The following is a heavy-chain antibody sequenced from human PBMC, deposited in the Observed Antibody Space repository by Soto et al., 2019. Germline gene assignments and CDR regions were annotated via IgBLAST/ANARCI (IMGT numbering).Heavy chain of an antibody. CDR2: IIPIFGTA. J-gene: IGHJ5*02. CDR3: ARGPGLGLNWFDP. CDR1: GGTFSSYS. D-gene: IGHD1-26*01. Sequence: ASVKVSCKASGGTFSSYSISWVRQAPGQGLEWMGGIIPIFGTANYAQKFQGRVTITADKSTSTAYMELSSLRSEDTAVYYCARGPGLGLNWFDPWGQGTLVTVSS. V-gene: IGHV1-69*06.